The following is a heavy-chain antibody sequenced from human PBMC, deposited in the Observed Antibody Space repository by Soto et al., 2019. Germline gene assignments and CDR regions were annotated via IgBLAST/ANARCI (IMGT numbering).Heavy chain of an antibody. D-gene: IGHD2-15*01. V-gene: IGHV1-3*01. J-gene: IGHJ4*02. Sequence: QVQLVQSGAEVKKPGASVKVSCKASGYTFTSYAMHWVRQAPGQRLEWMGWINAGNGNTKYSQKFQGRVTITRDTSASTTDIDLSSLRSEDTAVYYCARGPGGPDGPGDYWGQGTLVTVSS. CDR3: ARGPGGPDGPGDY. CDR1: GYTFTSYA. CDR2: INAGNGNT.